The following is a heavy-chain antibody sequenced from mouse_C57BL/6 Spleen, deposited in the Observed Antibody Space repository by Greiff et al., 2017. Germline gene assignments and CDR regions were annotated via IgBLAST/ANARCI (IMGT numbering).Heavy chain of an antibody. CDR1: GYTFTSYW. CDR2: IDPSDSYP. D-gene: IGHD2-10*01. J-gene: IGHJ1*03. CDR3: SRREDSYPLLYFDV. Sequence: QVQLQQSGAELVKPGASVKLSCKASGYTFTSYWMQWVKQRPGQGLEWIGEIDPSDSYPKYNPKFKGKATLTVDTSARTAYMQLTSLTSEDSAVYYGSRREDSYPLLYFDVWGTGTTVTVSS. V-gene: IGHV1-50*01.